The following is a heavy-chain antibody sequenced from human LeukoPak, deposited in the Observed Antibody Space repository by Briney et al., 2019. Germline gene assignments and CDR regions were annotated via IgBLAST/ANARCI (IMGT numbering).Heavy chain of an antibody. CDR3: ARARGLGFWSGYYDLDY. D-gene: IGHD3-3*01. Sequence: SETLSLTCAVYGGSFSGYYWSWIRQPPGKGLEWIGEINHSGSTNYNPSLKSRVTISVDTSKNQFSLKLSSVTAADTAVYYCARARGLGFWSGYYDLDYWGQGTLVTVSS. J-gene: IGHJ4*02. V-gene: IGHV4-34*01. CDR2: INHSGST. CDR1: GGSFSGYY.